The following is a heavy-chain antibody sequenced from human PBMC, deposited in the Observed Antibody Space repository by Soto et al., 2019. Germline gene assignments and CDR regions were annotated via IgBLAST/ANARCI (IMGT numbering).Heavy chain of an antibody. D-gene: IGHD3-9*01. CDR1: GFTFSSYA. V-gene: IGHV3-23*01. Sequence: VQLLESGGGLVQPGGSLRLSCAASGFTFSSYAMSWVRQAPGKGLEWVSAISGSGGSTYYADSVKGRFTISRDNSKNTLYLQMNSLRAEDTAVYYCAKEGYFDWLSTISLDYWGQGTLVTVSS. CDR2: ISGSGGST. CDR3: AKEGYFDWLSTISLDY. J-gene: IGHJ4*02.